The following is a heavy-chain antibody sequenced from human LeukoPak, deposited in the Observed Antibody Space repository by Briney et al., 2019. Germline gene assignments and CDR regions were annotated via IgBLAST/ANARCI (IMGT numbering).Heavy chain of an antibody. CDR1: GGTFSSYA. CDR2: IIPIFGTA. CDR3: ARVGYSYGYGY. D-gene: IGHD5-18*01. J-gene: IGHJ4*02. Sequence: ASVKVSCKASGGTFSSYAISWVRQAPGQGLEWMGGIIPIFGTADYAQKFQGRVTITADESTSTAYMELSSLRSEDTAVYYCARVGYSYGYGYWGQGTLVTVSS. V-gene: IGHV1-69*13.